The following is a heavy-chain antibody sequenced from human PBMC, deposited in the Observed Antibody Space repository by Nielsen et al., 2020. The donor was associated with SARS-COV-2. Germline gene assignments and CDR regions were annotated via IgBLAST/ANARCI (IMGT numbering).Heavy chain of an antibody. J-gene: IGHJ4*02. CDR1: GFTFYDYG. Sequence: GESLKISCAASGFTFYDYGMSWVRQAPGKGLEWFSGINWNGGSTGYADSVKGRFTISRDNAKNSLYLQMNSLRAEDTALYYCAKDIIGIAAAGGFDYWGQGTLVTVSS. CDR3: AKDIIGIAAAGGFDY. V-gene: IGHV3-20*04. D-gene: IGHD6-13*01. CDR2: INWNGGST.